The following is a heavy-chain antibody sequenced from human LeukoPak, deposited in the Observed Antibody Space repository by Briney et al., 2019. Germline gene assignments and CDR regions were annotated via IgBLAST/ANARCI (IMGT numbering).Heavy chain of an antibody. D-gene: IGHD4-17*01. CDR3: RTDRYGDYGDYIDY. J-gene: IGHJ4*02. V-gene: IGHV1-2*07. Sequence: TVKLSCKASGYTFTGYYMHWVRQAPGQGLEWMGWINPNSGGTNYAHKFQGRVAMTRVTSISTAYMELSRLRSDDTAVYYCRTDRYGDYGDYIDYWGQGTLVTVSS. CDR2: INPNSGGT. CDR1: GYTFTGYY.